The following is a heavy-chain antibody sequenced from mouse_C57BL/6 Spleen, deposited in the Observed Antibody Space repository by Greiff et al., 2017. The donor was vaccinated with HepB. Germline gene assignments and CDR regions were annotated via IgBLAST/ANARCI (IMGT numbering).Heavy chain of an antibody. CDR3: IYYDYDGFAY. Sequence: VHVKQSGPELVKPGASVKISCKASGYTFTDYYMNWVKQSHGKSLEWIGDINPNNGGTSYNQKFKGKATLTVDKSSSTAYMELRSLTSEDSAVYYCIYYDYDGFAYWGQGTLVTVSA. V-gene: IGHV1-26*01. J-gene: IGHJ3*01. CDR1: GYTFTDYY. D-gene: IGHD2-4*01. CDR2: INPNNGGT.